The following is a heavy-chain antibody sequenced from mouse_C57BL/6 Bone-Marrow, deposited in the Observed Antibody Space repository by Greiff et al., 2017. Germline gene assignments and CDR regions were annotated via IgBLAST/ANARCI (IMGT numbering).Heavy chain of an antibody. D-gene: IGHD2-2*01. CDR2: IHPNSGST. CDR1: GYTFTSYW. V-gene: IGHV1-64*01. J-gene: IGHJ3*01. Sequence: VQLQQPGAELVKPGASVKLSCEASGYTFTSYWMPWVKQRPGQGLEWIGMIHPNSGSTNYNEKFKGKSTLTVDKSSSTAYMQLSSLTSEDSAVYYCARSLWLGFAYWGQGTLVTVSA. CDR3: ARSLWLGFAY.